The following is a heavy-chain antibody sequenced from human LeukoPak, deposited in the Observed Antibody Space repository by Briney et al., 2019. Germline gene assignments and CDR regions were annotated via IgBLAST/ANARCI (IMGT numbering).Heavy chain of an antibody. CDR2: ISSSGGST. J-gene: IGHJ4*02. V-gene: IGHV3-23*01. Sequence: GGSLRLSCAASGFTFSGYAMNWVRQGPGKGLEWVSTISSSGGSTFYADSAKGRFTISRDNPKNTLYLQMNSLRAEDTAVYYCAKDLGYCSSTSCRYYWGQGTLVTVSS. CDR3: AKDLGYCSSTSCRYY. CDR1: GFTFSGYA. D-gene: IGHD2-2*01.